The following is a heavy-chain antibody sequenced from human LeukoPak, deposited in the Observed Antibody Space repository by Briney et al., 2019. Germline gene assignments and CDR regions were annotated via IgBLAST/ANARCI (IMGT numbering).Heavy chain of an antibody. D-gene: IGHD1-26*01. V-gene: IGHV3-21*01. Sequence: GGSLRLSCAASGFTFSSHSMNWVRQAPGKGLEWVSSISTSSSSIYYADSVKGRFTVSRDDAKNSMYLQMNSLRAEDTAVYYCASRSGSYLEVDYWGQGTLATVSS. CDR2: ISTSSSSI. CDR1: GFTFSSHS. CDR3: ASRSGSYLEVDY. J-gene: IGHJ4*02.